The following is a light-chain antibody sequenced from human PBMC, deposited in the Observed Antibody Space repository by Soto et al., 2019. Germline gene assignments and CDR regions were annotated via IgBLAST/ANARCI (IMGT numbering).Light chain of an antibody. CDR2: EVN. V-gene: IGLV2-8*01. Sequence: QSALTQPASVSGSPGQSITISCTGTSSDVGGYNYVSWYQQHPGKAPKLMISEVNKRPSGVPNRFSGSKSGNTASLTVSGLQAEDEADYYCTSYGGRDNLIFGGGTKLTVL. J-gene: IGLJ2*01. CDR3: TSYGGRDNLI. CDR1: SSDVGGYNY.